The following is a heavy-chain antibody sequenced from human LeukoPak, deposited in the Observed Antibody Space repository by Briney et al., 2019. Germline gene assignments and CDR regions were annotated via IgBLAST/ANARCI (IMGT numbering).Heavy chain of an antibody. CDR1: GGSFSGYY. J-gene: IGHJ5*02. CDR2: INHSGST. Sequence: PSETLSLTCAVYGGSFSGYYWSWIRQPPGKGLEWIGEINHSGSTNYNPSLKSRVTISVDTSKNQFSLKLSSVTAADTAVYYCARGKFKRLYSSSSVERWFDPWGQGTLVIVSS. D-gene: IGHD6-6*01. CDR3: ARGKFKRLYSSSSVERWFDP. V-gene: IGHV4-34*01.